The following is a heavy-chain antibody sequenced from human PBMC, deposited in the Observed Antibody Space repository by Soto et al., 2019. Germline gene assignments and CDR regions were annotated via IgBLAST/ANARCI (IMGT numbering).Heavy chain of an antibody. Sequence: PGGSLRLSCVASAFPFDPYVMAWFRRAPGKGLEWFAATRSNTVVTHTADCMRGRCTISRVNAAKTLFLHMNSLRVDDSAVYFCAKASDGGWPYYFDPWGQGTLVTVSS. V-gene: IGHV3-23*01. J-gene: IGHJ4*02. CDR2: TRSNTVVT. D-gene: IGHD2-15*01. CDR3: AKASDGGWPYYFDP. CDR1: AFPFDPYV.